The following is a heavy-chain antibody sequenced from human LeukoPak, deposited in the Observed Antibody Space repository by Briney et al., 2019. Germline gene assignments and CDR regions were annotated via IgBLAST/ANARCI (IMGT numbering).Heavy chain of an antibody. D-gene: IGHD6-19*01. Sequence: PGGSLRLSCAASGFTFSSYAMHWVRQAPGKGLEYVSAISSNGGSTYYANSVKGRFTISRDNSKNTLYLQMGSLRAEDMAVYYCARADSSGWGPDYWGQGTLSPSPQ. CDR2: ISSNGGST. V-gene: IGHV3-64*01. J-gene: IGHJ4*02. CDR1: GFTFSSYA. CDR3: ARADSSGWGPDY.